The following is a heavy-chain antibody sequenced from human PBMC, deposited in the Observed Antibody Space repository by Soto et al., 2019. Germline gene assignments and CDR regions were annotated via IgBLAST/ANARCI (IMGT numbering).Heavy chain of an antibody. CDR1: GFSLSTSGVG. CDR2: IYWDDGK. Sequence: QITLKESGPTLVKPTQTLTLTCTFSGFSLSTSGVGVGWIRQPPGKALEWLALIYWDDGKRYSPSLKSRLTITKDTSKNQVVLTMTNMDPVDTATYYGEHARHPYYYYGMDGWGQGTTVTVSS. CDR3: EHARHPYYYYGMDG. V-gene: IGHV2-5*02. J-gene: IGHJ6*02.